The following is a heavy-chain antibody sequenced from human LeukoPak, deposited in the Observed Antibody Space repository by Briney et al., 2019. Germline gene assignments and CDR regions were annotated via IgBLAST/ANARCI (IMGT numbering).Heavy chain of an antibody. D-gene: IGHD2-21*02. CDR3: ANLGGDLYAFDY. Sequence: GGSLRLSCAASGFTFTTYTMSWVRQAPGKGLEWVSAISGSGRNTYYADSVKGRFTISRDNSKNTLYLRMDSLTAEDTAVYYCANLGGDLYAFDYWGQGTLVTVSS. J-gene: IGHJ4*02. CDR1: GFTFTTYT. V-gene: IGHV3-23*01. CDR2: ISGSGRNT.